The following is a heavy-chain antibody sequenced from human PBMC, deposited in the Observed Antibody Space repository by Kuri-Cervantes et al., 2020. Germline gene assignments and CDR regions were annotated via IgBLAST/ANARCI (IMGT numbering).Heavy chain of an antibody. D-gene: IGHD3-10*01. J-gene: IGHJ4*02. CDR3: ARGRRGEPRAFDY. CDR1: KFSLSDYL. Sequence: GESLKISCVASKFSLSDYLMTWIRQAPGKGLEWVSSISSSSSYIYYADSVKGRFTISRDNAKNSLYLQMNSLRAEDTAVYYCARGRRGEPRAFDYWGQGTLVTVSS. V-gene: IGHV3-21*01. CDR2: ISSSSSYI.